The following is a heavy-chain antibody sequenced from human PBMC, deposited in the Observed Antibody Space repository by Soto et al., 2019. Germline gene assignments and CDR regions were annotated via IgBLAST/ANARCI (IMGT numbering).Heavy chain of an antibody. J-gene: IGHJ4*02. D-gene: IGHD3-16*01. V-gene: IGHV3-23*01. CDR1: GFTFSNSA. CDR2: ISGGGGST. CDR3: AKALRNQVLCGFDY. Sequence: EVQLLESGGGLVQPGGSLRLSCAASGFTFSNSAMNWVHQAPGKGMEWVSAISGGGGSTYYADSVKGRFTISRDNSKNTLYLYMNSLTAEDTAVYYCAKALRNQVLCGFDYWGQGSLVTVTS.